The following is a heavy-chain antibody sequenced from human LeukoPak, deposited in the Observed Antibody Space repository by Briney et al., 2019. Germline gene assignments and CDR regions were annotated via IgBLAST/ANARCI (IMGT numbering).Heavy chain of an antibody. CDR2: ISSSSSYI. CDR1: GFTFSSYS. D-gene: IGHD6-19*01. CDR3: ARGGSSGWYVDY. J-gene: IGHJ4*02. Sequence: GESLKISCAASGFTFSSYSMNWARQAPGKGLEWVSSISSSSSYIYYADSVKGRFTISRDNAKNSLYLQMNSLRAEDTAVYYCARGGSSGWYVDYWGQGTLVTVSS. V-gene: IGHV3-21*01.